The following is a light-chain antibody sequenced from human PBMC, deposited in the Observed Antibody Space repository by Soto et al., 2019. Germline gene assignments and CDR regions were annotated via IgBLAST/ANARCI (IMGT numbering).Light chain of an antibody. J-gene: IGKJ2*01. CDR3: QQYGSSPGT. V-gene: IGKV3-20*01. Sequence: EIVLTQSPGTLSLSPGERATLSCRASQSVSSSYLAWYQQKPGQAPRLLIYCASSRATGIPDRFSGSGSGTDFTLTISRLEPYDFAVYDCQQYGSSPGTFGQGTKLEIK. CDR1: QSVSSSY. CDR2: CAS.